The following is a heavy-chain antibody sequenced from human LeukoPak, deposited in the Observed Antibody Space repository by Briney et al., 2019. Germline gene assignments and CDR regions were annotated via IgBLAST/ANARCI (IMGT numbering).Heavy chain of an antibody. CDR3: ARHRPREYSGYDPFDY. V-gene: IGHV3-74*01. D-gene: IGHD5-12*01. CDR1: GFTFRSHW. J-gene: IGHJ4*02. CDR2: IDPDGTTV. Sequence: GGSLRLSCEGSGFTFRSHWLNWVRQPPGKGPVWVAHIDPDGTTVNYADSVKGRFTASRDNARNTLYLFMHSLRAEDTAVYFCARHRPREYSGYDPFDYWGRGTLVTVSS.